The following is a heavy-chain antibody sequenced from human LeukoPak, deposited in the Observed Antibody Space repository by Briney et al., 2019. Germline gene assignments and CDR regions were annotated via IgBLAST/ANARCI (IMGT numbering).Heavy chain of an antibody. V-gene: IGHV5-51*01. CDR3: ARLEYCSGGSCYGNNWFDP. J-gene: IGHJ5*02. Sequence: GESLKISCKGSGYSFTSYWIGWVRQMPGKGLEWMGIIYPGDSDTRYSPSFQGQVTISADKSISTAYLQWSSLKASDTAMYYCARLEYCSGGSCYGNNWFDPWGQGTLATVSS. CDR1: GYSFTSYW. CDR2: IYPGDSDT. D-gene: IGHD2-15*01.